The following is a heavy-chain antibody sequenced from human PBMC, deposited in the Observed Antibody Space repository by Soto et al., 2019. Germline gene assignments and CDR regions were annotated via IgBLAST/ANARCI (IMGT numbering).Heavy chain of an antibody. Sequence: SVNVSCNSSVYAVTSYSMHLLRQAPGQRLEWMGWINACNGNTKYSQKFQVRVTITRDTSASTAYMELSSLRSEDTAVYYCERDFRSLEWLKSVDAWGQGTTVTVPS. D-gene: IGHD3-3*01. CDR3: ERDFRSLEWLKSVDA. J-gene: IGHJ6*02. V-gene: IGHV1-3*01. CDR1: VYAVTSYS. CDR2: INACNGNT.